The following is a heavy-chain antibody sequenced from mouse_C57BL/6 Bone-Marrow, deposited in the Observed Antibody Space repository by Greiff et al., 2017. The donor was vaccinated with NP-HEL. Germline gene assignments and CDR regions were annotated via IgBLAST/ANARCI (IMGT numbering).Heavy chain of an antibody. CDR2: IWGDGST. Sequence: VKLVESGPGLVAPSQSLSITCTVAGGPGKREGGSRGGKQEGKGMEGLGGIWGDGSTNYHSALISRLSISKDNSKSQVFLKLNILHTEDTATYYCAKFYDGYYYYAMDYWGQGTSVTVSS. D-gene: IGHD2-3*01. J-gene: IGHJ4*01. V-gene: IGHV2-3*01. CDR1: GGPGKREG. CDR3: AKFYDGYYYYAMDY.